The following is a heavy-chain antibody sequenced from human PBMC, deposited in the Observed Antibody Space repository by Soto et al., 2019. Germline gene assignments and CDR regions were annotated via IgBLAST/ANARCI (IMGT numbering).Heavy chain of an antibody. J-gene: IGHJ6*03. Sequence: GASVKVSCKASGYTFTSYDINWVRQATGQGLEWMGWMNPNSGNTGYAQKFQGRVTMTRNTSISTAYMELSSLRSEDTAVYYCASKIVEKIRRTYYYYMDVWGKGTTVTVSS. CDR3: ASKIVEKIRRTYYYYMDV. V-gene: IGHV1-8*01. D-gene: IGHD1-7*01. CDR2: MNPNSGNT. CDR1: GYTFTSYD.